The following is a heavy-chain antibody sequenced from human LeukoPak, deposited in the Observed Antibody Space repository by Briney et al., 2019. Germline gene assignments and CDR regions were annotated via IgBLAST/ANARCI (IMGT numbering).Heavy chain of an antibody. CDR2: IIPIFGTA. CDR1: GGTFSSYA. D-gene: IGHD1-26*01. Sequence: SVKVSCKASGGTFSSYAISWVRQAPGQGLEWMGGIIPIFGTANYAQKFKGRVTITADESTSTAYMELSSLRSEDTAVYYCARGVGSLAPILEGWGQGTLVTVSS. J-gene: IGHJ4*02. CDR3: ARGVGSLAPILEG. V-gene: IGHV1-69*13.